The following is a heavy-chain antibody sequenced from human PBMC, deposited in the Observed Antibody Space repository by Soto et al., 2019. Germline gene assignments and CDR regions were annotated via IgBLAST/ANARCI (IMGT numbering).Heavy chain of an antibody. CDR2: ISAYNGNT. Sequence: GASVKVSCKASGYAFESYGFTWVRQAPGQGLEWMGWISAYNGNTIYAQKFQGRLTVTIDTSTNTGYMELRSLTSDDTALYYCARDDRGDSWNGYYVYGMAVWGQGTTVTVFS. V-gene: IGHV1-18*01. J-gene: IGHJ6*02. CDR1: GYAFESYG. CDR3: ARDDRGDSWNGYYVYGMAV. D-gene: IGHD1-1*01.